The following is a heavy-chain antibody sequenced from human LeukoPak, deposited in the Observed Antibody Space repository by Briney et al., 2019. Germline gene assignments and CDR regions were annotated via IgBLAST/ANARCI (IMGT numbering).Heavy chain of an antibody. Sequence: ASVKDSCTASGHTFSNYYMHWVRQAPGQGLEWMGIIGPSGSTTYLQKFQGRVTMTRDTSTSSVYMELSSLRSDDTAVYYCAREYPNTLYFDQWPQGPLVSVSS. CDR2: IGPSGST. CDR3: AREYPNTLYFDQ. V-gene: IGHV1-46*01. CDR1: GHTFSNYY. J-gene: IGHJ4*02. D-gene: IGHD1/OR15-1a*01.